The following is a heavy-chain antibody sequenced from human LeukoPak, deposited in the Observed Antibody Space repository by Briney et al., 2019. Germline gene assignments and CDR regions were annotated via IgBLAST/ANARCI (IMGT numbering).Heavy chain of an antibody. Sequence: ASVKVSCKASGDTFSSYAISWVRQAPGQGLEWMGGIIPIFGTANYAQKFQGRVTITADESTSTAYMELSSLRSEDTAVYYCARDLTAMVKFAWFDPWGQGTLVTVSS. CDR2: IIPIFGTA. CDR1: GDTFSSYA. V-gene: IGHV1-69*01. CDR3: ARDLTAMVKFAWFDP. D-gene: IGHD5-18*01. J-gene: IGHJ5*02.